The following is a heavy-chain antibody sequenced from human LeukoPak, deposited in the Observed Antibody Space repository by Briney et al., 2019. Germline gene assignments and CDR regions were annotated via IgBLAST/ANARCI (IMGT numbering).Heavy chain of an antibody. CDR2: ISYDGSNK. D-gene: IGHD6-19*01. Sequence: GRSLRLSCAASGFTFSSYGMHWVRQAPGKGLEWMAVISYDGSNKYYADSVKGRFTISRDNSKNTLYLQMNSLRAEDTAVYYCAKSGGPVAGSFDYWGQGTLVTVSS. CDR3: AKSGGPVAGSFDY. V-gene: IGHV3-30*18. J-gene: IGHJ4*02. CDR1: GFTFSSYG.